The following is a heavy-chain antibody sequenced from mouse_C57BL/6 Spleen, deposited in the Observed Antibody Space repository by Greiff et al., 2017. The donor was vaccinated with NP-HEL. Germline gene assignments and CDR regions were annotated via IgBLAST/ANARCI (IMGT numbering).Heavy chain of an antibody. Sequence: QVQLQQPGAELVMPGASVKLSCKASGYTFTSYWMHWVKQRPGQGLEWIGEIDPSDSYTNYNQKFKGKSTLTVDKSSSTAYMQLSSLTAEDVAVYYCARKGRGYAMDDWGQGTSVTVSS. D-gene: IGHD3-3*01. CDR2: IDPSDSYT. J-gene: IGHJ4*01. CDR3: ARKGRGYAMDD. CDR1: GYTFTSYW. V-gene: IGHV1-69*01.